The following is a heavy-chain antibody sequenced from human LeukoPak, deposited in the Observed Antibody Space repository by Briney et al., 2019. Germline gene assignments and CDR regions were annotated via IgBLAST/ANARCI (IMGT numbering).Heavy chain of an antibody. CDR1: GFTFSSYA. J-gene: IGHJ4*02. D-gene: IGHD3-16*02. Sequence: GGSLRLSCAASGFTFSSYAMSWVRQAPGKGLEWVSAISGSGGSTYYADSVKGRFTISRDNSKNTLYLQMNSLRAEDTAVYYCAKDGSERYDYVWGSYRYYDYWGQGTLVTASS. CDR3: AKDGSERYDYVWGSYRYYDY. V-gene: IGHV3-23*01. CDR2: ISGSGGST.